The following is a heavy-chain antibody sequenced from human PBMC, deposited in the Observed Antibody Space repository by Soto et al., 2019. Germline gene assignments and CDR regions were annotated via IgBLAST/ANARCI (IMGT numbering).Heavy chain of an antibody. CDR2: ISYDGSNK. D-gene: IGHD2-2*01. CDR3: AKDLVVVVPAAMSNRYYYYYGMDV. CDR1: GFTFSSYG. V-gene: IGHV3-30*18. Sequence: QVQLVESGGGVVQPGRSLRLSCAASGFTFSSYGMHWVRQAPGKGLEWVAVISYDGSNKYYADSVKGRFTISRDNSKHTLYLQMNSLRAEDTAVYYCAKDLVVVVPAAMSNRYYYYYGMDVWGQGTTVTVSS. J-gene: IGHJ6*02.